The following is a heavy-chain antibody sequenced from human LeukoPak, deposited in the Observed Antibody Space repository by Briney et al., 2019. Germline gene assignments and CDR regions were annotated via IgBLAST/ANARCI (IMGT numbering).Heavy chain of an antibody. D-gene: IGHD3-22*01. CDR1: GGSFSGYY. J-gene: IGHJ4*02. V-gene: IGHV4-34*01. CDR2: INHSGST. Sequence: SETLSLTCAVYGGSFSGYYWSWIRQPPGKGLEWIGEINHSGSTNYNPSLKSRVTMSVDTSKNQFSLKLSSVTAADTAVYYCARLRKTYYYDSSGYYYFDYWGQGTPVTVSS. CDR3: ARLRKTYYYDSSGYYYFDY.